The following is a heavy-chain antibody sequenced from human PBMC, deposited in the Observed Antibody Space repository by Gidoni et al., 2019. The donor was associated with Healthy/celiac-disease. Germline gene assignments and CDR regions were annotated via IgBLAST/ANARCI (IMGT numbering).Heavy chain of an antibody. Sequence: EVQLVESGGGLVQPGGSLRLSCAASGFTVSSNYMSWVRQAPGKGLEWVSVIYSGGSTYYADSVKGRFTISRDNSKNTLYLQMNSLRAEDTAVYYCAGTTHYYYYGMDVWGQGTTVTVSS. CDR2: IYSGGST. J-gene: IGHJ6*02. CDR3: AGTTHYYYYGMDV. D-gene: IGHD2-15*01. V-gene: IGHV3-66*01. CDR1: GFTVSSNY.